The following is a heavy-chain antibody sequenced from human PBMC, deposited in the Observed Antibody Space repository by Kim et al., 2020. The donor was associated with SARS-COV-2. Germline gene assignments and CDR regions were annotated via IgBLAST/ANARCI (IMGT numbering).Heavy chain of an antibody. D-gene: IGHD1-26*01. CDR3: ARGSCNSFYYY. V-gene: IGHV4-59*01. CDR2: GYNSCST. J-gene: IGHJ6*03. Sequence: SETLSLTCTVSGGSISSYYYSWGRQPPGPGLEWVGFGYNSCSTNSYPSLNIQGPISLDTSKNQFSLNLNSVTVTDAAWSYCARGSCNSFYYY. CDR1: GGSISSYY.